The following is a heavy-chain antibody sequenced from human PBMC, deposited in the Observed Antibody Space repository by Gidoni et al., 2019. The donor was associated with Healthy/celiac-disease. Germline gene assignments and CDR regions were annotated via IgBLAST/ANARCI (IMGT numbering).Heavy chain of an antibody. V-gene: IGHV1-24*01. J-gene: IGHJ5*02. CDR1: GSTLTELS. CDR3: ATVSGCSGGSCYGSAYWFDP. D-gene: IGHD2-15*01. Sequence: HVQLVQSGAEVNKPGSSVKVSCKVSGSTLTELSMHWVRQAPGKGLEWMGGFDPEDGETIYEQKCQGRVTMTEDTSTDTAYMELSSLRSEDTAVYYCATVSGCSGGSCYGSAYWFDPWGQGTLVTVSS. CDR2: FDPEDGET.